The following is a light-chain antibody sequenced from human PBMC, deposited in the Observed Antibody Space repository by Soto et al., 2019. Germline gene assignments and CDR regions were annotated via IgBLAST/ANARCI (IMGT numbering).Light chain of an antibody. CDR1: QSISSC. CDR2: DTS. V-gene: IGKV1-5*01. Sequence: DIQMTQSPSTLSASVGDSLTITCRASQSISSCLTWYQQKPGKAPRLLIYDTSNLERGVPSRFSGRGSGTEITLTINNLQPDDFANYYCQHYITFGQGTKVEL. CDR3: QHYIT. J-gene: IGKJ1*01.